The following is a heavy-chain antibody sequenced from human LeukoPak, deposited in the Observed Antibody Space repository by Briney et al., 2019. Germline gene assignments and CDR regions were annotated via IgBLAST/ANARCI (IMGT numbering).Heavy chain of an antibody. D-gene: IGHD3-10*02. CDR1: GGSISPYY. Sequence: PSETLSLTRTVSGGSISPYYWSWIRQPPGKGLEWLGYTYYSGNTDYNPSLKSRVAISVDTSKNQFSLKLSSVTAADTAVYYCARSTGTTMFIDYWGQGTLVTVSS. J-gene: IGHJ4*02. CDR3: ARSTGTTMFIDY. CDR2: TYYSGNT. V-gene: IGHV4-59*01.